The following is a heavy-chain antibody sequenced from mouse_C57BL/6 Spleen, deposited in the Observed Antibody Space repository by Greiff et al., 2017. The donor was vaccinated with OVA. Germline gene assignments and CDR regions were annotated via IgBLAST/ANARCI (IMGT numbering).Heavy chain of an antibody. CDR3: AREDGYDYFDY. CDR2: IDPSDSET. J-gene: IGHJ2*01. CDR1: GYTFTSYW. V-gene: IGHV1-52*01. Sequence: VQLQQPGAELVRPGSSVKLSCKASGYTFTSYWMHWVKQRPIQGLEWIGNIDPSDSETHYNQKFKDKATLTVDKSSSTAYMQLSSLTSEDSAVYYCAREDGYDYFDYWGQGTTLTVSS. D-gene: IGHD2-2*01.